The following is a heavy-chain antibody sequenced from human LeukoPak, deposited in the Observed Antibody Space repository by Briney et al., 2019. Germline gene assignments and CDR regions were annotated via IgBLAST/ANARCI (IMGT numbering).Heavy chain of an antibody. Sequence: GGSLRLSCAASGFTFSSYDMHWVRQATGKGLEWVSAIGTAGDTYYPGSVKGRFTISRENAKNSLYLQMNSLRAGDTAVYYCASALGPRSTDYGMDVWGQGTTVTVSS. CDR3: ASALGPRSTDYGMDV. V-gene: IGHV3-13*01. CDR1: GFTFSSYD. J-gene: IGHJ6*02. CDR2: IGTAGDT. D-gene: IGHD2-2*01.